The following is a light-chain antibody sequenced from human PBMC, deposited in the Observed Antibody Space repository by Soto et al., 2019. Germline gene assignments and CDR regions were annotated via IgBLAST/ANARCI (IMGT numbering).Light chain of an antibody. CDR3: QQDNNWPPIT. CDR1: QMVSSN. CDR2: GAS. J-gene: IGKJ5*01. Sequence: EIAVSQNTDTLFLSPGERATLSCRASQMVSSNLAWYQQKRGQAPRLLIYGASTRATGIPARFSGSGSGTEFTLTISSLQSEDFAVYYCQQDNNWPPITFGQGTRLEIK. V-gene: IGKV3-15*01.